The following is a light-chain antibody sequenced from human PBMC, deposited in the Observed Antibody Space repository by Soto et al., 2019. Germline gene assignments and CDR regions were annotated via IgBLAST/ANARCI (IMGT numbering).Light chain of an antibody. V-gene: IGKV3-15*01. CDR3: QQYNNWPPLT. CDR1: QSVRSN. J-gene: IGKJ3*01. Sequence: EIVMTQSPATLSVSPGERATLSCRASQSVRSNLAWYQQKPRQAPRLLIYDASTRATGIPARFSGSGSGTEFTLTISSRQSEDSAIYYCQQYNNWPPLTFGPGTKVDIK. CDR2: DAS.